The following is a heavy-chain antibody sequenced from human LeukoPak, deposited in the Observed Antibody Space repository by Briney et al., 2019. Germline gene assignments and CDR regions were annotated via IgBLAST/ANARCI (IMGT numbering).Heavy chain of an antibody. CDR1: GGSITRYC. CDR3: ARVPNLSGWFDA. J-gene: IGHJ5*02. Sequence: PSETLSLTCTVSGGSITRYCWSWVRQPPGKGLEWIGYSYYIGSTNYNPSLKSRVTISIDTSKNQLSLKLSSVTAADTAVYYCARVPNLSGWFDAWCQGILVTVSS. D-gene: IGHD6-25*01. V-gene: IGHV4-59*01. CDR2: SYYIGST.